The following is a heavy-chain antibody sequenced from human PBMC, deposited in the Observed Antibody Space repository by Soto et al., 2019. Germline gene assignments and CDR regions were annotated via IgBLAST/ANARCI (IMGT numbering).Heavy chain of an antibody. CDR1: GYTFTTYG. Sequence: PSVKVSCKASGYTFTTYGISWVRQAPGQGLERMGWISGYNRKTNYAQKFQGRDTMTTDTSTRTDYMEMRSLRSADTTVYFCAKGYNYGYGDYWGLGTLVTVSS. V-gene: IGHV1-18*01. CDR2: ISGYNRKT. D-gene: IGHD5-18*01. J-gene: IGHJ4*02. CDR3: AKGYNYGYGDY.